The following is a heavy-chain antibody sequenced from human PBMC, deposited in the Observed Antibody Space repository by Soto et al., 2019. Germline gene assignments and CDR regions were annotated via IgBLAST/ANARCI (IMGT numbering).Heavy chain of an antibody. Sequence: PSETLSLTCTVSGGSISSGGYYWSWIRQHPGKGLEWIGYIYYSGSTYYNPSLKSRVTISVDMSTNQSSLKLRSVSAADTAVYYCARAQDFEFHNWFDPWGQGTLVTVSS. CDR3: ARAQDFEFHNWFDP. CDR1: GGSISSGGYY. D-gene: IGHD3-10*01. CDR2: IYYSGST. V-gene: IGHV4-31*03. J-gene: IGHJ5*02.